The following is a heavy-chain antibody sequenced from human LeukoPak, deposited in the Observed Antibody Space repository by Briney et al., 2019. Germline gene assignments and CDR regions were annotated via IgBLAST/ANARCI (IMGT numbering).Heavy chain of an antibody. J-gene: IGHJ4*02. CDR2: IIPIFDAA. V-gene: IGHV1-69*13. Sequence: SVKVSCKASGYTFTSYAISWVRQAPGQGLEWMGGIIPIFDAANYAQKFQGRVTITADESTSTAHMELSSLRSEDTAVYYCARSGTWGRWLQPEDYFDYWGQGALVTVSS. CDR1: GYTFTSYA. D-gene: IGHD5-24*01. CDR3: ARSGTWGRWLQPEDYFDY.